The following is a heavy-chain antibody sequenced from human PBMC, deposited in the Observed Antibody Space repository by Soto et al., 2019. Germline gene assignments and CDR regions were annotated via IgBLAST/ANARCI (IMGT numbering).Heavy chain of an antibody. J-gene: IGHJ3*02. V-gene: IGHV1-2*02. Sequence: GPSVKVSCKSSGYTFTGYYMHWVRQAPGQGLEWMGWINPNSGGTNYAQKFQGRVTMTRDTSISTAYMELSRLRSDDTAVYYCANARWGNSDAFDIWGQGKMVTVSS. D-gene: IGHD4-4*01. CDR1: GYTFTGYY. CDR2: INPNSGGT. CDR3: ANARWGNSDAFDI.